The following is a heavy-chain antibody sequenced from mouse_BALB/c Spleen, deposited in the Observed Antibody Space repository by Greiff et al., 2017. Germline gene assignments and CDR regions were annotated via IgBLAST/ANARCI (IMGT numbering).Heavy chain of an antibody. D-gene: IGHD1-1*01. CDR2: IDTSDSYT. V-gene: IGHV1-69*01. CDR1: GYTFTDYW. J-gene: IGHJ2*01. Sequence: QVQLQQPGAELVMPGASVKMSCKASGYTFTDYWMHWVKQRPGQGLEWIGAIDTSDSYTSYNQKFKGKATLTVDESSSTAYMQLSSLTSEDSAVYYCAKDYGSSSYFDYWGQGTTLTVSS. CDR3: AKDYGSSSYFDY.